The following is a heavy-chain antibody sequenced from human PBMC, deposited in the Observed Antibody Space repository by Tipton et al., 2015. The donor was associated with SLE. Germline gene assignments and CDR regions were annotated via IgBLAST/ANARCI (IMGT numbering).Heavy chain of an antibody. CDR2: IYTSGST. CDR3: ARPKALVGATGSASAPTLFPLVS. Sequence: TLSLTCTVSGGSISSYYWSWIRQPAGKGLEWIGRIYTSGSTNYNPSLKSRVTISVDTSKNQFSLKLSSVTAADMAVYYCARPKALVGATGSASAPTLFPLVSW. V-gene: IGHV4-4*07. CDR1: GGSISSYY. J-gene: IGHJ5*01. D-gene: IGHD1-26*01.